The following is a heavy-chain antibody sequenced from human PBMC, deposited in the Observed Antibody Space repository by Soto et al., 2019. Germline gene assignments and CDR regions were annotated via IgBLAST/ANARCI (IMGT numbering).Heavy chain of an antibody. CDR1: GYTSADFG. D-gene: IGHD2-2*01. CDR3: VRDQKYFRVNGNWFDS. J-gene: IGHJ5*01. CDR2: VSGNNGAS. V-gene: IGHV1-18*04. Sequence: ASVKVACKASGYTSADFGISWVRQAPGQGLEWMGWVSGNNGASNPAPKVQGRITMTLDTSTGVSYMALRSLRSDDTAIYYCVRDQKYFRVNGNWFDSWGQGTLVTVSS.